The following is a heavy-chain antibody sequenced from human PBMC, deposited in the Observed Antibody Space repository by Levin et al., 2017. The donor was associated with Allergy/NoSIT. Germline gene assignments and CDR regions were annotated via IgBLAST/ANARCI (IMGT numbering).Heavy chain of an antibody. Sequence: GASVKVSCKASGYTFTSYAMNWVRQAPGQGLEWMGWINTNTGNPTYAQGFTGRFVFSLDTSVSTAYLQISSLKAEDTAVYYCARGQRSGQWLGSAGYFDLWGRGTLVTVSS. J-gene: IGHJ2*01. D-gene: IGHD6-19*01. CDR3: ARGQRSGQWLGSAGYFDL. CDR1: GYTFTSYA. CDR2: INTNTGNP. V-gene: IGHV7-4-1*02.